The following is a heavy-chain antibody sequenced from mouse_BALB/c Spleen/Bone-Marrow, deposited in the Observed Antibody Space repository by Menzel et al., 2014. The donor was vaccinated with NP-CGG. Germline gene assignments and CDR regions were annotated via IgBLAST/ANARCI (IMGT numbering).Heavy chain of an antibody. Sequence: EVKLVESGGGLVQPGDSLRPSCATSGFTFSDFYMEWDRQPPGKRLEWIAASRNKAKYYTTEYSASVKGRFIVSRDTSQSVLYLQMNALRAEDTAIYYCARDVGYGNYFVYWGQGTLVTVSA. J-gene: IGHJ3*01. CDR3: ARDVGYGNYFVY. V-gene: IGHV7-1*02. D-gene: IGHD2-10*02. CDR1: GFTFSDFY. CDR2: SRNKAKYYTT.